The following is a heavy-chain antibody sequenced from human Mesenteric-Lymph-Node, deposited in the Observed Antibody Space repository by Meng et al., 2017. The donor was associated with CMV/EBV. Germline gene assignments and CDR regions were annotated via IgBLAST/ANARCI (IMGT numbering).Heavy chain of an antibody. D-gene: IGHD3-22*01. V-gene: IGHV3-21*01. CDR3: AREGPRVVNDFDY. CDR2: ISSSSSYI. J-gene: IGHJ4*02. CDR1: GFTFSSYS. Sequence: GESLKISCAASGFTFSSYSMNWVRQAPGKGLEWVSSISSSSSYIYYADSVKGRFTISRDNAKNSLYLQMNSLRVEDTAVYYCAREGPRVVNDFDYWGQGTLVTVSS.